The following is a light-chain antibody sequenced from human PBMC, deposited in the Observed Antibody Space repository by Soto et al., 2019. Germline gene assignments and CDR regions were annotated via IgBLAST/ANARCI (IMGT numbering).Light chain of an antibody. CDR1: QSVTSSY. V-gene: IGKV3-20*01. CDR3: QQSGSSPRT. J-gene: IGKJ1*01. Sequence: ELVLTQSPGTLSLSPGERATLSCSASQSVTSSYLAWYQQNPGQAPSLLMYGASSSATGIPVRFSGSGSGTDFTLTISSLEPADSAVYYCQQSGSSPRTFCQGTKVE. CDR2: GAS.